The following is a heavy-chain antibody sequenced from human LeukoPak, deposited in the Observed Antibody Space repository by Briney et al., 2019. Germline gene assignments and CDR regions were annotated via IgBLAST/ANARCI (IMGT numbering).Heavy chain of an antibody. CDR2: INHSGST. V-gene: IGHV4-34*01. J-gene: IGHJ4*02. D-gene: IGHD6-19*01. CDR1: GGSFSGYY. CDR3: ARASGWYLMDY. Sequence: NSSETLSLTCAAYGGSFSGYYWSWIRQPPGKGLEWIGEINHSGSTNYNPSLKSRVTISVDTSKNQFSLKLSSVTAADTAVYYCARASGWYLMDYWGQGTLVTVSS.